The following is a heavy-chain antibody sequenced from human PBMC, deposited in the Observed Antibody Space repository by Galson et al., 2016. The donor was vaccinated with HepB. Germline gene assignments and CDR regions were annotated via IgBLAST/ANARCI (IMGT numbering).Heavy chain of an antibody. J-gene: IGHJ4*02. V-gene: IGHV1-18*01. CDR1: GYTFTTYG. Sequence: SVKVSCKASGYTFTTYGISWVRQAPGQGLEWMGWISAYNGDTNYAQKLQGRVTMTTDTSTSTAYMELRGLRSDDTAVYYCAKLTENYYDSSGYFDYWGQGTLVTVSS. D-gene: IGHD3-22*01. CDR3: AKLTENYYDSSGYFDY. CDR2: ISAYNGDT.